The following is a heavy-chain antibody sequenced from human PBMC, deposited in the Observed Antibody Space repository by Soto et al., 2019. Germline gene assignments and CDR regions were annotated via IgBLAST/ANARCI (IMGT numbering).Heavy chain of an antibody. CDR2: TYYRSKWYN. CDR1: GDSVSSNSAA. V-gene: IGHV6-1*01. CDR3: AREEYSSSSKYYYYGMDV. D-gene: IGHD6-6*01. J-gene: IGHJ6*02. Sequence: HSQTLSLTCAISGDSVSSNSAAWNWIRQSPSRGLEWLGRTYYRSKWYNDYAVSVKSRITINPDTSKNQFSLQLNSVTPEDTAVYYCAREEYSSSSKYYYYGMDVWGQGTTVTVSS.